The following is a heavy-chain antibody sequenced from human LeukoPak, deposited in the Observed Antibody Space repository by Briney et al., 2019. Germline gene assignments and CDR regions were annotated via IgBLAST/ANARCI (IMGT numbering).Heavy chain of an antibody. D-gene: IGHD3-3*01. Sequence: SVKVSCKASGDTFGTFSFNWVRQAPSEGLEWLGGLTPLAGTPNYAQKFQGRLTISADKSTSTVYMELSRLTSEDTAVYFCAKFWSGYYTDWGQGTLVSVS. CDR2: LTPLAGTP. V-gene: IGHV1-69*06. CDR3: AKFWSGYYTD. J-gene: IGHJ4*02. CDR1: GDTFGTFS.